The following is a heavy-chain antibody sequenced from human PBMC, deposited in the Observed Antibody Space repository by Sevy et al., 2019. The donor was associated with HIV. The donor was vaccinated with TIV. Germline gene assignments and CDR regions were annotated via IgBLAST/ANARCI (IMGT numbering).Heavy chain of an antibody. V-gene: IGHV4-59*01. Sequence: SETLSLTCSVSGGSISNYYWSWIRQPPGKGLEWIGYIYYSGSTNYNPSLKSRVTISVDTSKNQLSLKLSSVTAADTAVYYCARESIAAAGDFDYWGQGTLVTVSS. CDR2: IYYSGST. CDR3: ARESIAAAGDFDY. CDR1: GGSISNYY. J-gene: IGHJ4*02. D-gene: IGHD6-13*01.